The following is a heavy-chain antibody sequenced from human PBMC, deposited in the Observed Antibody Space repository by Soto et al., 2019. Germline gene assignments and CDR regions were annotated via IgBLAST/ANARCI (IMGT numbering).Heavy chain of an antibody. D-gene: IGHD4-17*01. J-gene: IGHJ4*02. V-gene: IGHV3-23*01. CDR1: GFTFSSYA. CDR3: AAHHPRSSTVTTPGGFDY. Sequence: GGXLTLSCAASGFTFSSYAMSWVRQAPGKGLEWVSAISGSGGSTYYADSVKGRFTISRDNSKNTLYLQMNSLRAEDTAVYYCAAHHPRSSTVTTPGGFDYWGQGTLVTVSS. CDR2: ISGSGGST.